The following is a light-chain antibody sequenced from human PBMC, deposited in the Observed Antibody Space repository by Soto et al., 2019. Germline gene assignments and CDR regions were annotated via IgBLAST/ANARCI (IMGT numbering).Light chain of an antibody. V-gene: IGLV1-40*01. CDR2: NNN. J-gene: IGLJ1*01. CDR1: ISNIGAGYD. CDR3: QSDDSSLSGSYV. Sequence: QSVLTQPPSVSGAPGQRVTISCTGSISNIGAGYDVHWYQRLPGTAPKVLIYNNNNRPSGVPDRFSGSKSGTSASLAITGLQAEDVADYYGQSDDSSLSGSYVFGTGSKLTVL.